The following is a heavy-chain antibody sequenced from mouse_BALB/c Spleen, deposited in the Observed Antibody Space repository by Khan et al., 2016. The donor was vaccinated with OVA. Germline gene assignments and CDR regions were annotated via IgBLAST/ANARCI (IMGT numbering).Heavy chain of an antibody. CDR1: GFNIKDYY. Sequence: VQLKESGAEFVRSGASVKLSCTTSGFNIKDYYIHWVKQRPQRGLEWIVWIDPENGDTEYAPKFQGKATMTADTSSNTAYLHLSSLTSEDTAVYYCTAANLSLWFASWGQGNLVTVSA. CDR2: IDPENGDT. CDR3: TAANLSLWFAS. V-gene: IGHV14-4*02. J-gene: IGHJ3*01.